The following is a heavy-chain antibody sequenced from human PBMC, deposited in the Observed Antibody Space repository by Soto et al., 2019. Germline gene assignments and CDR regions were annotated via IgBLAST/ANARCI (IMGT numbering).Heavy chain of an antibody. Sequence: SVKVSCKASGGTFSSYAISWVRQAPGQGLEWMGGIIPIFGTANYAQKFQGRVTITADESTSTAYMELSSLRSEGTAVYYCARWDGSGSPYFDYWGQGTLVTVSS. D-gene: IGHD3-10*01. J-gene: IGHJ4*02. V-gene: IGHV1-69*13. CDR2: IIPIFGTA. CDR3: ARWDGSGSPYFDY. CDR1: GGTFSSYA.